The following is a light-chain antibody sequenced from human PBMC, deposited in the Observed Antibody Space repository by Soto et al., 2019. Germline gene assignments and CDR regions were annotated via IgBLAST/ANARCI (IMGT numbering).Light chain of an antibody. CDR3: LQYQSYWT. CDR2: QAS. Sequence: DIQMTQSPSTLSASVGDRVSITCRASQSISRQLAWYQQKPGKAPNLLIYQASSLETGVPARFTGIGSGTEFTLTISSLQPDDFADDACLQYQSYWTFGQGTKVEGK. J-gene: IGKJ1*01. CDR1: QSISRQ. V-gene: IGKV1-5*03.